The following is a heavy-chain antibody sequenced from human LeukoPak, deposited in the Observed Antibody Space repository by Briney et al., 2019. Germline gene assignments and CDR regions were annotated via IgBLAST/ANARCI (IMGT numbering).Heavy chain of an antibody. J-gene: IGHJ4*02. CDR2: IYYSGST. D-gene: IGHD2-15*01. CDR1: GGSVSSGSYY. CDR3: ARGVVVAASPDYFDY. V-gene: IGHV4-61*01. Sequence: SETLSPTCTVSGGSVSSGSYYWSWIRQPPGKGLEWIGYIYYSGSTNYNPSLKSRVTISVDTSKNQFSLKLSSVTAADTAVYYCARGVVVAASPDYFDYWGQGTLDTVSS.